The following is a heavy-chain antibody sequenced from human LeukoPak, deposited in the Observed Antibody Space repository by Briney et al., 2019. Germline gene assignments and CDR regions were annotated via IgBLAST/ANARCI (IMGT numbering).Heavy chain of an antibody. J-gene: IGHJ4*02. D-gene: IGHD6-13*01. CDR3: ARAGSSWSFDY. Sequence: SETLSLTCTVTGGSISSYYWSWIRQPPGKGLEWIGYINYSGSTNYNPSLKSRVTISVDTSKNQFSLKLSSVTAADTAVYYCARAGSSWSFDYWGQGTLVTVSS. CDR1: GGSISSYY. V-gene: IGHV4-59*01. CDR2: INYSGST.